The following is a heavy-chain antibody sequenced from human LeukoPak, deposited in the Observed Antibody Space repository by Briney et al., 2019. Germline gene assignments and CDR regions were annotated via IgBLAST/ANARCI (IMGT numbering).Heavy chain of an antibody. Sequence: PGGSLRLSCAASGFTFGSYAMNWVRQAPGKGLEWVSYISSSGSIIYYADSVKGRFTISRDNAKNSLYLQMNSLRAEDRAVYYCARDWGVAGEIDAFDIWGQGTMVTVSS. J-gene: IGHJ3*02. CDR3: ARDWGVAGEIDAFDI. V-gene: IGHV3-48*03. D-gene: IGHD3-16*01. CDR2: ISSSGSII. CDR1: GFTFGSYA.